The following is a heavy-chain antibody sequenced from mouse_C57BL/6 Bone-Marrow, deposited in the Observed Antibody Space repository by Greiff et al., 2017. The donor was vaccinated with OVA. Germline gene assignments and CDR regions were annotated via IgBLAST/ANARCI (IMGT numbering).Heavy chain of an antibody. D-gene: IGHD1-1*01. V-gene: IGHV1-69*01. J-gene: IGHJ4*01. Sequence: QVQLQQPGAELVMPGASVKLSCKASGYTFTSYWMHWVKQRPGQGLEWIGEIDPSDSYTNYNQKFKGKSTLTVDKSSSTAYLQLSSLTSEDSAVYYCARERDYYGSSSYYYAVDYWGQGTSVTVSA. CDR2: IDPSDSYT. CDR3: ARERDYYGSSSYYYAVDY. CDR1: GYTFTSYW.